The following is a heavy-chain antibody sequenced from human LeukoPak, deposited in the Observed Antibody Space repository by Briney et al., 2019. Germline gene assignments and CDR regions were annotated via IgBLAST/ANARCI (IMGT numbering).Heavy chain of an antibody. CDR2: ISGNNDNP. J-gene: IGHJ5*02. V-gene: IGHV1-18*01. CDR3: VRSGYYYDWFDP. Sequence: ASVKVSCKTSGYTFSNFGINWVRQAPGQGLEWMGWISGNNDNPNYGQKFQGRFTVTTDSSTSTAYMELRNLTFDDTAVYYCVRSGYYYDWFDPWGQGTLVTV. D-gene: IGHD5-12*01. CDR1: GYTFSNFG.